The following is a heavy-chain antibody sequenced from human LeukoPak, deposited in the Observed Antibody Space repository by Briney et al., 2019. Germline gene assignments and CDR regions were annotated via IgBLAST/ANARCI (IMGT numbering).Heavy chain of an antibody. CDR2: ITDSGGST. CDR1: GFTFSSDA. CDR3: ARGKIGYYYGDYDGF. Sequence: QPGGSLRLSCTASGFTFSSDAMTCVPQAPGKRLKCISTITDSGGSTQYTDSVNGRFTNSKDNSKNTLYLQMNSLRAEDTAVYYCARGKIGYYYGDYDGFWGQGTLVTVSS. V-gene: IGHV3-23*01. J-gene: IGHJ4*02. D-gene: IGHD4-17*01.